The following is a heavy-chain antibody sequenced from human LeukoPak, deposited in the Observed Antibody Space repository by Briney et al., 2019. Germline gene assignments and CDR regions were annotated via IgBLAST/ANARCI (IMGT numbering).Heavy chain of an antibody. V-gene: IGHV4-59*08. CDR2: IYHSGST. Sequence: PSETLSLTCTVSGGSISSYYWSWIRQPPGKGLEWIGSIYHSGSTYYNPSLKSRVTISVDTSKNQFSLKLSSVTAADTAVYYCASRHDYGGNGVDYWGQGTLVTVSS. D-gene: IGHD4-23*01. J-gene: IGHJ4*02. CDR3: ASRHDYGGNGVDY. CDR1: GGSISSYY.